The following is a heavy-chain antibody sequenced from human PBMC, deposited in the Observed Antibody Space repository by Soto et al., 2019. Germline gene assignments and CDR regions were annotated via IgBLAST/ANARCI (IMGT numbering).Heavy chain of an antibody. Sequence: PGESLKISCKGSGYSFTSYWIAWVRQMPGKGLEWMGIIYPGDSDTRYSPSFQGQVTISADKSISTAYLQWSSLKASDTAMYYCARQSGKVRGGEVVSYYFDYWGQGTLVTVSS. V-gene: IGHV5-51*01. J-gene: IGHJ4*02. D-gene: IGHD3-10*01. CDR3: ARQSGKVRGGEVVSYYFDY. CDR2: IYPGDSDT. CDR1: GYSFTSYW.